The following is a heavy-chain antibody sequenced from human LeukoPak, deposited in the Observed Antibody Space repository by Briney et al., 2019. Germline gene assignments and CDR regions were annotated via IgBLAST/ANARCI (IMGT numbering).Heavy chain of an antibody. D-gene: IGHD3-9*01. CDR1: GFTFSKAW. V-gene: IGHV3-15*01. Sequence: PGGSLRLSCAASGFTFSKAWMTWVRQAPGKGLEWVGRIKRKTDGRTTDYAAPVKGRFTISRDDSKNTLYLQMNSLKTEDTAVYYCTTDLTGYYFFDYWGQGTLVTVSS. CDR2: IKRKTDGRTT. CDR3: TTDLTGYYFFDY. J-gene: IGHJ4*02.